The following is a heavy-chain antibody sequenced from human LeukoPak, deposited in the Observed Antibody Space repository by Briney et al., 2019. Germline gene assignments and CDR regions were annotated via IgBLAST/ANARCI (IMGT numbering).Heavy chain of an antibody. CDR3: ARETTAMAYYYYYGMDV. V-gene: IGHV3-30-3*01. CDR2: ISYDGSNK. CDR1: GFTFSSYA. D-gene: IGHD5-18*01. Sequence: GESLKISCAASGFTFSSYAMHWVRQAPGKGLEWVAVISYDGSNKYYADSVKGRFTISRDNSKNTLYLQMNSLRAEDTAVYYCARETTAMAYYYYYGMDVWGQGTTVTVSS. J-gene: IGHJ6*02.